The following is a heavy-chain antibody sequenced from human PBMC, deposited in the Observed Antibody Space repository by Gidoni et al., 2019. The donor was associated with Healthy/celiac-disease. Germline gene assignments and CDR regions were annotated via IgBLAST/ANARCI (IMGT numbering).Heavy chain of an antibody. CDR2: IIPIYGTA. J-gene: IGHJ4*02. CDR1: GGTCISYA. CDR3: ARSPLWFGELSGPFWDY. D-gene: IGHD3-10*01. V-gene: IGHV1-69*01. Sequence: QVQLVQSGAQVQKPGSSVKVSCKASGGTCISYAISWVRQAPGQGLEWMGGIIPIYGTANYAQKFQGRVTITADESTSTAYMELSSLRSEDTAVYYCARSPLWFGELSGPFWDYWGQGTLVTVSS.